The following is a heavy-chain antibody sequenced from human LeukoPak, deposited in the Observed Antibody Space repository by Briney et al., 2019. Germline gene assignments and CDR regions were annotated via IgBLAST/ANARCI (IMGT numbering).Heavy chain of an antibody. V-gene: IGHV3-11*01. CDR1: GFTFSDYY. CDR2: ISSSGSTI. D-gene: IGHD3-3*01. CDR3: ARDYRPTSSNYDFWSGYYKDYDYYGLDV. J-gene: IGHJ6*02. Sequence: PGGSLRLSCAASGFTFSDYYMSWIRQAPVKELEWVSYISSSGSTIYYADSVKGRFTISRDNAKNSLYLQMNSLRAEDTAVYYCARDYRPTSSNYDFWSGYYKDYDYYGLDVWGQGTTVTVSS.